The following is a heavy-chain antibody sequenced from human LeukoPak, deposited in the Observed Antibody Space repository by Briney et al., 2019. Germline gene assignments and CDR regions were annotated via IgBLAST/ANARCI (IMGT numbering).Heavy chain of an antibody. D-gene: IGHD3-10*01. CDR3: ARYTFRAGDI. CDR1: GLSLSVNY. J-gene: IGHJ3*02. V-gene: IGHV3-53*01. CDR2: IYRDGNT. Sequence: GGSLRLSCALSGLSLSVNYMTGVRQSSGKGLEWLSNIYRDGNTYYADSVNGRFPISRDDYKNTLYLEMNSLRAEDAALYYCARYTFRAGDIWGQGSMVTVSS.